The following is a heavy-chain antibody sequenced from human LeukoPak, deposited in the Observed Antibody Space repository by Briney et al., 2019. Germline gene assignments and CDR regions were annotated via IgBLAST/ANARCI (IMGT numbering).Heavy chain of an antibody. Sequence: SVKVSCKASGGTFSSYAISWVRQAPGQALEWMGGIIPIFGTANYAQKFQGRVTITADESTSTTYMELSSLRSEDTAVYYCASVVLEWLPAYYDYGMDVWGQGTTVTVSS. CDR3: ASVVLEWLPAYYDYGMDV. D-gene: IGHD3-3*01. CDR2: IIPIFGTA. V-gene: IGHV1-69*13. J-gene: IGHJ6*02. CDR1: GGTFSSYA.